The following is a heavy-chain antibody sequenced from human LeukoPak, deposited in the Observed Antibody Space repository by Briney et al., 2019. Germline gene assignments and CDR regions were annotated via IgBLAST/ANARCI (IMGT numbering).Heavy chain of an antibody. V-gene: IGHV3-9*03. CDR1: GFTFSSYE. J-gene: IGHJ6*03. CDR2: ISWNSGSI. CDR3: AKDVSRMSYYYMDV. D-gene: IGHD2-15*01. Sequence: GGSLRLSCAASGFTFSSYEMNWVRQAPGKGLEWVSGISWNSGSIGHADSVKGRFTISRDNAKNSLYLQMNSLRAEDMALYYCAKDVSRMSYYYMDVWGKGTTVTVSS.